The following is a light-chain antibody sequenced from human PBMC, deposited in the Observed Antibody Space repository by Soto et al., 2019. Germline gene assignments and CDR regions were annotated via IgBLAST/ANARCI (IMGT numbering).Light chain of an antibody. V-gene: IGKV3-20*01. J-gene: IGKJ2*01. CDR3: QQYGSPPPYT. Sequence: EIVLTQSPGTLSLSPGERATLSCRASQSVSSSYLAWYQQKPGQAPRLLIYGASSRATGIPDRFSGSGSGTDSTLTISRLEPEDFAVYYCQQYGSPPPYTFGQGTKLEIK. CDR2: GAS. CDR1: QSVSSSY.